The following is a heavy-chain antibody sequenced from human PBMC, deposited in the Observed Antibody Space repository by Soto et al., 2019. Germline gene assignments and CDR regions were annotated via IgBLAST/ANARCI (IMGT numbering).Heavy chain of an antibody. D-gene: IGHD3-3*01. Sequence: PSETLSLTCTVSGASINSGDYYWTWIRQPPGEGLQWIGYISYTGNTAYSPSLKSRVTISRDTSKNQFSVNLNSVTAADTALYYCVRALGSRFREWPRFDPWGQGILVTVSS. V-gene: IGHV4-30-4*01. CDR1: GASINSGDYY. CDR3: VRALGSRFREWPRFDP. J-gene: IGHJ5*02. CDR2: ISYTGNT.